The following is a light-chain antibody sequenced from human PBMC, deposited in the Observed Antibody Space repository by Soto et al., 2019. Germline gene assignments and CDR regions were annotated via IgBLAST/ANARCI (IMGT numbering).Light chain of an antibody. Sequence: QSALTQPRSVSGSPGQSVTISCTGTSSDVGGYNYVSWYQQHPGKAPKLMIYDFFKRPSGVPDRFSGSKSGNPASLTISGLQAEDEADYYCCSNAGTYTLVFGGGTKLTVL. J-gene: IGLJ3*02. CDR2: DFF. V-gene: IGLV2-11*01. CDR1: SSDVGGYNY. CDR3: CSNAGTYTLV.